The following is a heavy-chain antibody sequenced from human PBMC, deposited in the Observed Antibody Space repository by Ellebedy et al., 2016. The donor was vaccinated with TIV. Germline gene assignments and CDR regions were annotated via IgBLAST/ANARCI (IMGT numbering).Heavy chain of an antibody. CDR1: GGSISSYY. Sequence: MPSETLSLTCSVSGGSISSYYWIWIRQPPGKGLDWVGYIFYSGSTNYNPSLKSRVTISVDTSKNQFSLKLSSVTAADTAVYYCAANSAAYFDYWGQGTLVTVSS. D-gene: IGHD4-23*01. CDR2: IFYSGST. CDR3: AANSAAYFDY. J-gene: IGHJ4*02. V-gene: IGHV4-59*08.